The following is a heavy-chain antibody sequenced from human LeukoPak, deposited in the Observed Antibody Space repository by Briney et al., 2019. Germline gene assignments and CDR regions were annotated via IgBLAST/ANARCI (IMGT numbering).Heavy chain of an antibody. J-gene: IGHJ6*02. Sequence: PGRSLRLSCAASGFTFSSYGMYWVRQAPGKGLEWVAVISYDGSNKYYADSVKGRFTISRDNSKNTLYLQMNSLRAEDTAVYYCAKDLSAAAPYYYYYGMDVWGQGTTVTVSS. CDR2: ISYDGSNK. CDR1: GFTFSSYG. D-gene: IGHD6-13*01. V-gene: IGHV3-30*18. CDR3: AKDLSAAAPYYYYYGMDV.